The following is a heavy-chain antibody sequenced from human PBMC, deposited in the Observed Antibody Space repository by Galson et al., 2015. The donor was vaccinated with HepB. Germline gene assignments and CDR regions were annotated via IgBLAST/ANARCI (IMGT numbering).Heavy chain of an antibody. J-gene: IGHJ3*02. CDR1: GFTFSSYG. CDR3: AREYSSGGLAI. D-gene: IGHD6-19*01. Sequence: SLRLSCAASGFTFSSYGMHWVRQAPGKGLEWVAVIWYDGSNKYYADSVKGRFTISRDNSKNTLYLQMNSLRAEDTAVYYRAREYSSGGLAIWGQGTMVTVSS. V-gene: IGHV3-33*08. CDR2: IWYDGSNK.